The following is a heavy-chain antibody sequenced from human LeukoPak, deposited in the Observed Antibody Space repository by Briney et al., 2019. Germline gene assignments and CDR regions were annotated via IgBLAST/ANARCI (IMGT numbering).Heavy chain of an antibody. CDR2: INPNSGGT. V-gene: IGHV1-2*02. J-gene: IGHJ4*02. CDR3: ARDMPAAARSFDY. CDR1: GYTFTGYY. D-gene: IGHD2-2*01. Sequence: ASVKVSCKASGYTFTGYYMHWVRQAPGQRLEWMGWINPNSGGTNYAQKFQGRVTMTRDTSISTAYMELSRLRSDDTAVYYCARDMPAAARSFDYWGQGTLVTVSS.